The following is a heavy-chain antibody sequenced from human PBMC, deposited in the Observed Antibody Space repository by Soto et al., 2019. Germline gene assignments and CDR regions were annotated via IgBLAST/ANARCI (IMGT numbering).Heavy chain of an antibody. CDR3: ARVSSTRIEYGDNKPTSYFDL. V-gene: IGHV1-69*01. Sequence: QVQLVQSGAEVKKPGASVKVSCKASGGTFSSYAFSWVRQAPGQGLEWMGGIIPLFGTTNYAQKFQGRVTITADDTTSTAYMELRSLRSAATAVYSCARVSSTRIEYGDNKPTSYFDLWGPGTRLTVPS. CDR1: GGTFSSYA. CDR2: IIPLFGTT. D-gene: IGHD4-17*01. J-gene: IGHJ2*01.